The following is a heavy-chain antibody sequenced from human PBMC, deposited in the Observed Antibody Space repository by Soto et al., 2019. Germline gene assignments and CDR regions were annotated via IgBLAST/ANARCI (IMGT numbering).Heavy chain of an antibody. CDR1: GYTLTELS. V-gene: IGHV1-24*01. CDR2: FDPEDGET. Sequence: ASVKVSCKVSGYTLTELSMHRVRQAPGKGLEWMGGFDPEDGETIYAQKFQGRVTMTEDTSTDTAYMELSSLRSEDTAVYYCATPPPGQQLVRGAFDIWGQGTMVTVSS. CDR3: ATPPPGQQLVRGAFDI. J-gene: IGHJ3*02. D-gene: IGHD6-13*01.